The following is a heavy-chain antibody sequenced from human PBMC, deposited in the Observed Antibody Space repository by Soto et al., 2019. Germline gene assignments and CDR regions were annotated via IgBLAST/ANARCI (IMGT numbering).Heavy chain of an antibody. Sequence: PGGSLRLSCAASGFSLYNYAMDWVRQAPGQGLEWVSYISLSSANIHYADSVRGRFTVSRDNAKNTVYLQVNSLRPEDTAVYHCVRGPSHGAFDIWGQGTLVTVSS. CDR1: GFSLYNYA. CDR3: VRGPSHGAFDI. J-gene: IGHJ3*02. CDR2: ISLSSANI. V-gene: IGHV3-48*01.